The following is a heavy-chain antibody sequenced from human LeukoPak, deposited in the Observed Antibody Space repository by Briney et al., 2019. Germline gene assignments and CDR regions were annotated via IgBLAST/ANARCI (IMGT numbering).Heavy chain of an antibody. J-gene: IGHJ3*02. Sequence: SETLSLTCTVSGGSISSYYWSWIRQPPGKGLEWIGYIYYSGSTNYNPSLKSRVTISVDTSKNQFSLKLSSVTAADTAMYYCAREMSGSYYFDIWGQGTMVTVSS. CDR1: GGSISSYY. D-gene: IGHD1-26*01. V-gene: IGHV4-59*01. CDR2: IYYSGST. CDR3: AREMSGSYYFDI.